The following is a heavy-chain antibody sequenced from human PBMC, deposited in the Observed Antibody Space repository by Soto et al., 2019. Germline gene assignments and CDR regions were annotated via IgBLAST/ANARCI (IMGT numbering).Heavy chain of an antibody. CDR1: GYTFTSYG. Sequence: ASVKVSCKASGYTFTSYGISWVRQAPGQGLEWMGWISAYNGNTNYAKKLQGRVTITTDTSTSTAFMELRSLRSDDTAVYYCARGAKTGTTSSWDYWGQGTLVTVSS. CDR2: ISAYNGNT. V-gene: IGHV1-18*01. D-gene: IGHD1-1*01. CDR3: ARGAKTGTTSSWDY. J-gene: IGHJ4*02.